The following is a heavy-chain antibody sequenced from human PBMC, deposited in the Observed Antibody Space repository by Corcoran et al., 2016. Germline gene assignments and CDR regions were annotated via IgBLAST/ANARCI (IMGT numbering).Heavy chain of an antibody. CDR1: GGTFSSYA. V-gene: IGHV1-69*01. Sequence: QVQLVQSGAEVKKPGSSVKVSCKASGGTFSSYAISWVRQAPGQGLEWMGGIIPIFGTANYAQKFQGRVTITADESTSTAYMELSSLRSEDTAGYYWARDAPPDIAIFGGVTHSWFDPWGQGTLVTVSS. CDR2: IIPIFGTA. CDR3: ARDAPPDIAIFGGVTHSWFDP. D-gene: IGHD3-3*01. J-gene: IGHJ5*02.